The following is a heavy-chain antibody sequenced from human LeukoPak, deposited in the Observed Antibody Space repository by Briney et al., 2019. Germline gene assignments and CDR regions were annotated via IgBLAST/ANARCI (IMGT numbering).Heavy chain of an antibody. J-gene: IGHJ4*02. CDR1: GGSISSYY. V-gene: IGHV4-59*01. CDR2: IYYSGTT. D-gene: IGHD6-13*01. CDR3: ARGVYIAAAQYGY. Sequence: SETLSLTCTVSGGSISSYYWSWIRQPPVKGLEWIGYIYYSGTTNYNPSLKSRVTISVDTSKNQFSLKLSSVTAADTAVYYCARGVYIAAAQYGYWGRGTLVTVSS.